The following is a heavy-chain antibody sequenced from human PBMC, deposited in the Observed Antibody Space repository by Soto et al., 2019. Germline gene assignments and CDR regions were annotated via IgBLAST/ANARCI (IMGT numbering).Heavy chain of an antibody. CDR2: IIPIFGTA. V-gene: IGHV1-69*12. D-gene: IGHD1-26*01. CDR1: GGTFSSYA. Sequence: QVQLVQSGAEVKKPGSSVKVSCKASGGTFSSYAISWVRQAPGQGLEWMGGIIPIFGTANYAQKFQGRVTITADESTSTAYMELSSLRSEDTAVYYCAREEGEIYRGLLRYFDLWGRGTLVTVSS. CDR3: AREEGEIYRGLLRYFDL. J-gene: IGHJ2*01.